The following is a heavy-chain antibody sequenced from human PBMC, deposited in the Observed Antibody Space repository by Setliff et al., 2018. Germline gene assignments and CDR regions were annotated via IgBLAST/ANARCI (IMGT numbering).Heavy chain of an antibody. Sequence: SETLSLTCAVYGGSFSTYYWIWIRQPPGKGLEWIGEINHSGSTNYNPSLKSRVTISVDTSKNQFSLKLSSVTAADTAVYYCARKVGRKWFGELLYYYYGMDVWGQGTTVTVSS. V-gene: IGHV4-34*01. D-gene: IGHD3-10*01. J-gene: IGHJ6*02. CDR3: ARKVGRKWFGELLYYYYGMDV. CDR1: GGSFSTYY. CDR2: INHSGST.